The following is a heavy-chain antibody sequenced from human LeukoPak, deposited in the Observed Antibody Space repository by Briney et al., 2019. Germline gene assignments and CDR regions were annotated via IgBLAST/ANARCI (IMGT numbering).Heavy chain of an antibody. Sequence: GGSLRLSCAASGFTFGDYSMTWIRQAPGKGLEWVSCISGSGSTIYYADSVKGRFTISRDNAKNSLYLQMNSLRAEDTAVYYCVKYGGDLGVAFDCWGQGTLVTVSS. D-gene: IGHD2-21*01. CDR2: ISGSGSTI. CDR1: GFTFGDYS. CDR3: VKYGGDLGVAFDC. J-gene: IGHJ4*02. V-gene: IGHV3-11*04.